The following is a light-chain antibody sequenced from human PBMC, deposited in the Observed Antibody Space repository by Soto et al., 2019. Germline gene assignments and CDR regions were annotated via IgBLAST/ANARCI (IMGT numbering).Light chain of an antibody. CDR2: AGN. Sequence: QSALTQPASVSGSPGQSITISCTGTSSDVGTYNLVSWYQQHPGKAPKLMIYAGNKRPSGVSNRFSGSKSANTASLTISGLQTEDEADYYCCSYAGTNTFVFGTGTKGTVL. V-gene: IGLV2-23*01. CDR3: CSYAGTNTFV. J-gene: IGLJ1*01. CDR1: SSDVGTYNL.